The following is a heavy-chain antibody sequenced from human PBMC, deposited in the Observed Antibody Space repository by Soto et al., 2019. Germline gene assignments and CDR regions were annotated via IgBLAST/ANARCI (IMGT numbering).Heavy chain of an antibody. D-gene: IGHD2-8*01. CDR3: ARLDTNGWS. Sequence: GESLKISCRGSGYNFARYWIGWVRQVPGKGLEWMGNIYPSDSETRYSPSFQGQVTISADRSISTAYLQWSSLKASDSAMYFCARLDTNGWSWGQGTLVTVSS. CDR2: IYPSDSET. CDR1: GYNFARYW. J-gene: IGHJ5*02. V-gene: IGHV5-51*01.